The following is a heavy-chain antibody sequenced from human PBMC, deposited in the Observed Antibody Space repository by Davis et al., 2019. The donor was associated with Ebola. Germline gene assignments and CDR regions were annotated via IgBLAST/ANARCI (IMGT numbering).Heavy chain of an antibody. CDR1: GFTFSSYA. CDR3: ARDFTTPFDY. CDR2: ISGSGGST. Sequence: GGSLRLSCAASGFTFSSYAMSWVRQAPGKGLEWVSAISGSGGSTYYADSVKGRFTISRDNAKNSLYLQMNSLRAEDTAVYYCARDFTTPFDYWGQGTLVTVSS. J-gene: IGHJ4*02. D-gene: IGHD3-3*01. V-gene: IGHV3-23*01.